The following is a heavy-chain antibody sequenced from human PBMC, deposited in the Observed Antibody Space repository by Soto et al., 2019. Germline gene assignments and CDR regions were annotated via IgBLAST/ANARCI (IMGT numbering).Heavy chain of an antibody. CDR3: ARVLGYCTGGNCYPDY. J-gene: IGHJ4*02. CDR2: IYYSGYT. D-gene: IGHD2-15*01. CDR1: GGSISSGGYY. V-gene: IGHV4-31*03. Sequence: PSETLSLTCTVSGGSISSGGYYWSWIRQHPGKGLEWIGFIYYSGYTYYNPSLKSRVSISVETSKNQFSLKLSSVTAADTAVYYCARVLGYCTGGNCYPDYWGQGTLVTVSS.